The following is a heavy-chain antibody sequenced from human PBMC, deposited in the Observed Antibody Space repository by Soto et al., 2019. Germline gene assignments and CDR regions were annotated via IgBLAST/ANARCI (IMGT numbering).Heavy chain of an antibody. Sequence: ASVKVSCKASGYTFTGYYMHWVRRAPGQGLEWMGWINPNSGGTNYAQKFQGWVTMTRDTSISTAYMELSRLRSDDTAVYYCARDGDPAAGNWFDPWGQGTLVTVSS. D-gene: IGHD6-13*01. CDR3: ARDGDPAAGNWFDP. CDR1: GYTFTGYY. J-gene: IGHJ5*02. V-gene: IGHV1-2*04. CDR2: INPNSGGT.